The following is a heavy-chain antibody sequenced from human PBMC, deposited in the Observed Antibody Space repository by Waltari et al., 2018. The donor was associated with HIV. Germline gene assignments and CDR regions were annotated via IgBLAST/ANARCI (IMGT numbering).Heavy chain of an antibody. CDR1: GGTFSSYA. V-gene: IGHV1-69*01. D-gene: IGHD3-22*01. J-gene: IGHJ6*02. CDR3: ARLASGSSLYYYGMDV. Sequence: QVQLVQSGAEVKKPGSSAKVSCKASGGTFSSYAISWVRRAPGQGLEWMGGIIPIFGTANYAQKFKGRVTITADESTSTAYMELSSLRSEDTAVYYCARLASGSSLYYYGMDVWGQGTTVTVSS. CDR2: IIPIFGTA.